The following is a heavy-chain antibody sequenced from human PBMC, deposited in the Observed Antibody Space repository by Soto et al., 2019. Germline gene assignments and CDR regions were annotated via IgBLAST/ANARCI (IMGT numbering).Heavy chain of an antibody. CDR3: TTGLSNGYYNFDY. V-gene: IGHV3-49*03. D-gene: IGHD3-22*01. Sequence: GSLRLSCTASGFTFGDYAMSWFRQAPGKGLEWVGFIRSKAYGGTTEYAASVKGRFTISRDDSKSIAYLQMNSLKTEDTAVYYCTTGLSNGYYNFDYWGQGTPVTVSS. CDR2: IRSKAYGGTT. CDR1: GFTFGDYA. J-gene: IGHJ4*02.